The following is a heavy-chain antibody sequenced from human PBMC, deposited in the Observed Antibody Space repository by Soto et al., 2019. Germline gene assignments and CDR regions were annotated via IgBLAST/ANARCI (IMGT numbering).Heavy chain of an antibody. CDR3: TRDRSGTMLF. CDR2: MNQDGSEI. CDR1: GFTFSNYW. J-gene: IGHJ4*02. Sequence: EVQLVESGGGLVQPGGSLRLSCTASGFTFSNYWMSWVRQAPGEGLEWVANMNQDGSEIYYVDSVKGRFTISRDNAKNSLYLQVSSLRAEDTAIYYCTRDRSGTMLFWGQGTLVTVSS. V-gene: IGHV3-7*01. D-gene: IGHD1-7*01.